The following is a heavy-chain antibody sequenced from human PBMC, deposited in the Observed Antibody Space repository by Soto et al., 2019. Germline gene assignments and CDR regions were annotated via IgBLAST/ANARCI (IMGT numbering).Heavy chain of an antibody. CDR2: IRSKAYGGTT. D-gene: IGHD3-10*01. J-gene: IGHJ4*02. V-gene: IGHV3-49*03. CDR1: GFTFGVYA. Sequence: GGSLRLSCTASGFTFGVYAMSWFRQAPEKGLEWVGFIRSKAYGGTTEYAASVKGRFPIPRDDSKSIAYLQMNSLKTEDTAVYYCTRDGRYYYGSGSFAYWGQGTLVPVSS. CDR3: TRDGRYYYGSGSFAY.